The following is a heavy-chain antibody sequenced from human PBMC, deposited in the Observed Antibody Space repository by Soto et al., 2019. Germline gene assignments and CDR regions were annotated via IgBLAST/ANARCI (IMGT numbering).Heavy chain of an antibody. CDR2: IYYSGST. CDR1: GGSISSGGYY. V-gene: IGHV4-31*03. Sequence: SETLSLTCTVSGGSISSGGYYWSWIRQHPGRGLEWIGYIYYSGSTYYNPSLKSRVTISVDTSKNQFSLKLSSVTAEDTAVYYCTRHDSNYDFWSGSPPRYGMDVWGQGTTVTVSS. CDR3: TRHDSNYDFWSGSPPRYGMDV. D-gene: IGHD3-3*01. J-gene: IGHJ6*02.